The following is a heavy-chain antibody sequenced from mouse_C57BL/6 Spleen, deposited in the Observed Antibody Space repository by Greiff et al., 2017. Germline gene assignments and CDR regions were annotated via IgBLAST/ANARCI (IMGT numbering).Heavy chain of an antibody. CDR3: AREDDYVLFAY. CDR1: GISITTGNYR. D-gene: IGHD2-4*01. CDR2: IYYSGTI. Sequence: EVKLQQSGPGLVKPSQTVFLTCTVTGISITTGNYRWSWIRQFPGNKLEWIGYIYYSGTITYNPSLTSRTTITRDTPKNQFFLEMNSLTAEDTATYYCAREDDYVLFAYWGQGTLVTVSA. V-gene: IGHV3-5*01. J-gene: IGHJ3*01.